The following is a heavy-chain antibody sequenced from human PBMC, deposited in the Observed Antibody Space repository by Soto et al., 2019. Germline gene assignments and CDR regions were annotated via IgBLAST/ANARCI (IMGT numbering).Heavy chain of an antibody. Sequence: ASVKVSCKASGYTFTSYDINWVRQATGQGLEWMGWMNPNSGNTGYAQKLQGRVTMARKTSISSAYMELSSLRSEDTAVYYCAGGGLYCSSTSCWPHWGQGTLVTVSS. V-gene: IGHV1-8*01. CDR3: AGGGLYCSSTSCWPH. CDR1: GYTFTSYD. D-gene: IGHD2-2*01. CDR2: MNPNSGNT. J-gene: IGHJ4*02.